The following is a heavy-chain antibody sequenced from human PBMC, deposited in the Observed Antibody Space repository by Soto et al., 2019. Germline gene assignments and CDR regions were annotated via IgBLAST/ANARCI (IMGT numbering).Heavy chain of an antibody. CDR1: GGSISSGDYY. Sequence: PSETLSLTCTVSGGSISSGDYYWSWIRQPPGKGLEWIGYIYYSGSTYYNPSLKSRVTISVDTSKNQFSLNLSSVTAADTAMYYCARAGVDTIYPENNWFDPWSQGTLVTVSS. CDR2: IYYSGST. J-gene: IGHJ5*02. D-gene: IGHD5-12*01. CDR3: ARAGVDTIYPENNWFDP. V-gene: IGHV4-30-4*01.